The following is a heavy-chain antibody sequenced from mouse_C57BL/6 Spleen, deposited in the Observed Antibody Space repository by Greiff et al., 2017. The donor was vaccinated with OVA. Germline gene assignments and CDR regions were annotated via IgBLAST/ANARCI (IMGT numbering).Heavy chain of an antibody. J-gene: IGHJ4*01. D-gene: IGHD2-2*01. CDR1: GYTFTSYW. V-gene: IGHV1-55*01. CDR3: ARRKDGYGAMDD. CDR2: IYPGSGST. Sequence: QVQLQQPGAELVKPGASVKMSCKASGYTFTSYWITWVKQRPGQGLEWIGDIYPGSGSTNYNEKFKSKATLTVDTSSSTAYMQLSSLTSEDSAVYYCARRKDGYGAMDDWGQGTSVTVSS.